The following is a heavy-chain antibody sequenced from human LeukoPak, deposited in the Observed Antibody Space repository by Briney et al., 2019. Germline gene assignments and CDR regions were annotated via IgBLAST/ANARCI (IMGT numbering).Heavy chain of an antibody. V-gene: IGHV5-51*01. CDR1: GYSFSSYW. D-gene: IGHD1-26*01. J-gene: IGHJ4*02. CDR2: IYPGDSGI. CDR3: ARHGGSGSYYSY. Sequence: GESLKISCKGSGYSFSSYWIGWVRQMPGKGPEWMVIIYPGDSGIKYSPSFEGQVTISADKSNSTAYLQWSSLKASDTAMYYCARHGGSGSYYSYWGQGTLVTVSS.